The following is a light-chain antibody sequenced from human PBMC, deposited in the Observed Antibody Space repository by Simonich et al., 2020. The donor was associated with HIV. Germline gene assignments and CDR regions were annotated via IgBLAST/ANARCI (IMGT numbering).Light chain of an antibody. CDR2: AAS. V-gene: IGKV1-6*01. J-gene: IGKJ5*01. CDR3: QQANSFPLT. CDR1: HDLRYD. Sequence: AIQMTQSPSSLSASVGDRVTITCRASHDLRYDLGWYQQKPGKTPKLLVYAASSLQTGVPSRFSGSGSGTDFTLSISSLQPEDFATYYCQQANSFPLTFGQGTRLEIK.